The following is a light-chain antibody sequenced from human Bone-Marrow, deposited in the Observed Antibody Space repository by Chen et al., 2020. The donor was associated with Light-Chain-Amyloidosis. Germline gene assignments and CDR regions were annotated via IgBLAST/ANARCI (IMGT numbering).Light chain of an antibody. CDR2: AAS. V-gene: IGKV1-39*01. Sequence: EIQMTQSPSSLSASVGDRVTITCRASQSISFYLNWYQQRPGKAPNLLIYAASSLQSGVPSRFSGSGSGTDFTLTISSLQTEDFATYYCQQSYTSPRTFGPWTKVDIK. CDR3: QQSYTSPRT. CDR1: QSISFY. J-gene: IGKJ3*01.